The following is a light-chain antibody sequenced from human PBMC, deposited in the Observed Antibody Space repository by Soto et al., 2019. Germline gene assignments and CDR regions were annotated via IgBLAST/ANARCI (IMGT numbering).Light chain of an antibody. CDR3: QQRYSVPLT. J-gene: IGKJ4*01. V-gene: IGKV1-39*01. CDR2: AAS. CDR1: QSISNF. Sequence: DIQMTQSPSSLSASVGDRVTISCRASQSISNFVNWYQQKPGKAPKLLIYAASSLQSGVTSRFSGSGSGTDFTLTISTVQPEDFATYYCQQRYSVPLTFGGGTKVQIK.